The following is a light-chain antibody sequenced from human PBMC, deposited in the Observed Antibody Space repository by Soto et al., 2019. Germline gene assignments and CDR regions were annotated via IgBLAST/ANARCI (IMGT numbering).Light chain of an antibody. J-gene: IGKJ4*01. CDR3: QQSGVT. Sequence: AIQLTQSPSSLSAFVGDRVTITCRASQGISSALAWYQQKPGKPPKLLIYDASSLESGVPSRFSGYRSGTDFTLTISSEQPEDFATYYCQQSGVTFGGGTKVEIK. V-gene: IGKV1-13*02. CDR1: QGISSA. CDR2: DAS.